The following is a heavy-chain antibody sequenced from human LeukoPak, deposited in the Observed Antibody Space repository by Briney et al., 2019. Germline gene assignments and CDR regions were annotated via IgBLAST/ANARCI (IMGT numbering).Heavy chain of an antibody. Sequence: PSETLSLTCTVSGGSISSGDYYWSWIRQPPGKGLEWIGCIYYSGSTYYNPSLKSRVTISVDTSKNQFSLKLSSVTAADTAVYYCARVACSGGSCYSRDYYFDYWGQGTLVTVSS. CDR1: GGSISSGDYY. J-gene: IGHJ4*02. D-gene: IGHD2-15*01. CDR3: ARVACSGGSCYSRDYYFDY. CDR2: IYYSGST. V-gene: IGHV4-30-4*01.